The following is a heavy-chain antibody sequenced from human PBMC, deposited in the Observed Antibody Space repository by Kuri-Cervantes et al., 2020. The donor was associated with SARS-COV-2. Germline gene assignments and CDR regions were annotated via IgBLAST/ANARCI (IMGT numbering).Heavy chain of an antibody. CDR2: ISGSGGST. CDR3: AKDRVPAAIQYYYYGMDV. D-gene: IGHD2-2*02. J-gene: IGHJ6*02. CDR1: GFTFSSYW. V-gene: IGHV3-23*01. Sequence: GGSLRLSCAASGFTFSSYWMHWVRQAPGRGLEWVSAISGSGGSTYYADSVKGRFTISRDNSKNTLYLQTNSLRAEDTAVYYCAKDRVPAAIQYYYYGMDVWGQGTTVTVSS.